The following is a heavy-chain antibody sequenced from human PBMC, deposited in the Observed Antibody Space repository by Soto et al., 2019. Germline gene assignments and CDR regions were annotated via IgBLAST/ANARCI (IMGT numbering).Heavy chain of an antibody. CDR2: IIPIFGTA. Sequence: SVKVSCKSSGGTFSSYAISWGRQAPGQGLEWMGGIIPIFGTANYAQKFQGRVTITADESTSTAYMELSSLRSEDTAVYYCASIPNRDIVVVPGIYWGQGTLVTVSS. D-gene: IGHD2-2*01. J-gene: IGHJ4*02. V-gene: IGHV1-69*13. CDR3: ASIPNRDIVVVPGIY. CDR1: GGTFSSYA.